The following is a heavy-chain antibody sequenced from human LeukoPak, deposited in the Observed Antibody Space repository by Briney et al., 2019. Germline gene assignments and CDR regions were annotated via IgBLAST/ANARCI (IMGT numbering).Heavy chain of an antibody. CDR1: GYTLTELS. V-gene: IGHV1-24*01. J-gene: IGHJ3*02. CDR3: ATFGLSTVTIRADAFDI. Sequence: ASVKVSCKVSGYTLTELSMHWVRQAPGKGLEWMGGFDPKDGETIYAQKSQGRVTMTEDTSTDTAYMELSSLRSEDTAVYYCATFGLSTVTIRADAFDIWGQGTMVTVSS. D-gene: IGHD4-17*01. CDR2: FDPKDGET.